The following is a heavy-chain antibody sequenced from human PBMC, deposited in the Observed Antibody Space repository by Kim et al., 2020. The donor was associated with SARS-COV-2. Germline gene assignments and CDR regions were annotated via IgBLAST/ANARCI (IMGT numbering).Heavy chain of an antibody. CDR1: GGSISSSSYY. CDR2: IYYSGST. J-gene: IGHJ2*01. Sequence: SETLSLTCTVSGGSISSSSYYWGWIRQPPGKGLEWIGSIYYSGSTYYNPSLKSRVTISVDTSKNQFSLKLSSVTAADTAVYYCARRRSVWSVAAAGPPYWYVDLWGRGTLVTVSS. D-gene: IGHD6-13*01. V-gene: IGHV4-39*01. CDR3: ARRRSVWSVAAAGPPYWYVDL.